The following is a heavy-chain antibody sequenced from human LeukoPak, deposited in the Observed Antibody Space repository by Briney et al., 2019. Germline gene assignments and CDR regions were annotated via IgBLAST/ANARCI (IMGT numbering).Heavy chain of an antibody. Sequence: PSETLSLTCTVSGGSISNYWTWLRQPPGKGLEWIGYIYYGGSTNYNPSLTSRVTISVDMSKNQFSLKLSSVTAADTAVYYCARGSLSGSGWFDPWGQGTLVTVSS. V-gene: IGHV4-59*01. CDR1: GGSISNY. J-gene: IGHJ5*02. CDR2: IYYGGST. CDR3: ARGSLSGSGWFDP. D-gene: IGHD3-22*01.